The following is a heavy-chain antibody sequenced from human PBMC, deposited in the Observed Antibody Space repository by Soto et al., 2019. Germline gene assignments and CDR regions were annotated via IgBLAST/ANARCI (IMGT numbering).Heavy chain of an antibody. CDR3: AKVSGLQRLGRFDY. Sequence: PGGSLRLSCAAAGFTFDDYAMHWVRQAPGKGLEWVSGISWNSAGIGYADSVKGRFTISRDNAKNSLYLQMDSLRPEDTALYYCAKVSGLQRLGRFDYWGQGTLVTVSS. CDR1: GFTFDDYA. D-gene: IGHD1-1*01. CDR2: ISWNSAGI. J-gene: IGHJ4*02. V-gene: IGHV3-9*01.